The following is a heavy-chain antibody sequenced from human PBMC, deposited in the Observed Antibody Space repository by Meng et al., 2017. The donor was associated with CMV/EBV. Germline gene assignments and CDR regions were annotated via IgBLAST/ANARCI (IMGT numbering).Heavy chain of an antibody. CDR2: IWYDGSNK. CDR3: AKTDL. V-gene: IGHV3-33*06. CDR1: GFPFSSYG. Sequence: GRSLRLACAASGFPFSSYGMHWVRQAPGKGLEWVAVIWYDGSNKYYADSVKGRFTISRDNSKNTLYLQMNSLRAEDTAVYYCAKTDLWGQGTLVTVSS. J-gene: IGHJ5*02.